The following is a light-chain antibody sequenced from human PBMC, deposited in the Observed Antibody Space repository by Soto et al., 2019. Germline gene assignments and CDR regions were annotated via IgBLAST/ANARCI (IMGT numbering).Light chain of an antibody. V-gene: IGLV2-14*03. CDR1: SSDVGGYNY. Sequence: QSALTQPASVSGSPGQSITISCTGTSSDVGGYNYVSWYQQHPGNAPKLMIYDVSNRPSGVSNRFSGSKSGNTASLTISGLQAEDEADYYCSAYASSITLVFGGGTKLTVL. CDR3: SAYASSITLV. J-gene: IGLJ3*02. CDR2: DVS.